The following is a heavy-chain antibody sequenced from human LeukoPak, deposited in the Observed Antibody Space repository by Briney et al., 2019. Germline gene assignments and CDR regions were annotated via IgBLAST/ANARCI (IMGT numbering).Heavy chain of an antibody. CDR1: GFTFTSSA. CDR3: AADSDFYSGSYYFDY. V-gene: IGHV1-58*01. CDR2: IVVGSGNT. D-gene: IGHD1-26*01. J-gene: IGHJ4*02. Sequence: SVKVSCKASGFTFTSSAVQWVRQARGQRLEWIGWIVVGSGNTNYAQKFQERVTITRDMSTSTAHMELSSLRSEDTAVYYCAADSDFYSGSYYFDYWGQGTLVTVSS.